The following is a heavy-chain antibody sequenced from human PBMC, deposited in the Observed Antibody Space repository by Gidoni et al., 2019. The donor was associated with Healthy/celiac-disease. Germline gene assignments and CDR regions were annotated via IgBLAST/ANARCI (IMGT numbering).Heavy chain of an antibody. V-gene: IGHV3-23*01. J-gene: IGHJ4*02. CDR1: GFTFSSYA. Sequence: EVQLLESGGGLVQPGGSLRLSCAASGFTFSSYAMSWVRQAPGKGLEWVSAMSGSGGSTYYADSVKGRFTISRDNSKNTLYLKMNSLRAEDTAVYYCAKIPAKVVTAIMMDYWGQGTLVTVSS. CDR3: AKIPAKVVTAIMMDY. CDR2: MSGSGGST. D-gene: IGHD2-21*02.